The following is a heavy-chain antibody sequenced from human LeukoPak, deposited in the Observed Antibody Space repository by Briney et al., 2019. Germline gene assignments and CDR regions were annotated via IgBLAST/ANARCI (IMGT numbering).Heavy chain of an antibody. CDR1: GGTFSSYA. CDR2: IIPIFGTA. CDR3: ARAGDTAMAYRAAAFDI. V-gene: IGHV1-69*05. J-gene: IGHJ3*02. Sequence: SVKVSCKASGGTFSSYAISWVRQAPGQGLEWMGRIIPIFGTANYAQKFQGRVTITTDESTSTAYMELSGLRYEDTAVYYCARAGDTAMAYRAAAFDIWGQGTMVTVSS. D-gene: IGHD5-18*01.